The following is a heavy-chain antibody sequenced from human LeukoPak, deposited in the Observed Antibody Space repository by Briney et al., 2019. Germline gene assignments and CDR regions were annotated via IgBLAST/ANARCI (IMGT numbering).Heavy chain of an antibody. D-gene: IGHD3-10*01. V-gene: IGHV4-31*03. CDR3: ARDQRRITMVRGGANAFDI. CDR2: IYYSGST. J-gene: IGHJ3*02. CDR1: GGSISSGGYY. Sequence: SETLSLTCTVSGGSISSGGYYWSRIRQHPGKGLEWIGYIYYSGSTYYNPSLKSRVTTSVDTSKNQFSLKLSSVTAADTAVYYCARDQRRITMVRGGANAFDIWGQGTMVTVSS.